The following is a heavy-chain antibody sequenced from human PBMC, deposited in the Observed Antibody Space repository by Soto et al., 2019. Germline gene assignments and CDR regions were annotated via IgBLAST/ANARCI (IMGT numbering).Heavy chain of an antibody. D-gene: IGHD6-19*01. CDR2: VYFSATT. J-gene: IGHJ4*02. Sequence: SETLSLTCTVSGGSISSSTYYWGWIRQPPGKGLEWIGSVYFSATTYYNPSLKSRLTFSEDTSKNLSSLKLSSVTAADTAVYYCARHGLSSSGWTAAGFDYWGQGIVVTVSS. V-gene: IGHV4-39*01. CDR1: GGSISSSTYY. CDR3: ARHGLSSSGWTAAGFDY.